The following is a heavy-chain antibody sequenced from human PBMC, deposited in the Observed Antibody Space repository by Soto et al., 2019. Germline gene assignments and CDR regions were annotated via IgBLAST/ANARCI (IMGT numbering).Heavy chain of an antibody. V-gene: IGHV3-64*01. CDR1: GFTFSTYP. Sequence: EVQLVESGGDLDQPGGSLRLSCAASGFTFSTYPMHWVRQGPGTGLEYVAGISGNGGSTHYANSVKGRFTISRDNSKSTLYLQMGSLRAEDMAVYYCARDYCPGGVCYTIFDYWGQGTLVTVSS. J-gene: IGHJ4*02. D-gene: IGHD2-8*02. CDR3: ARDYCPGGVCYTIFDY. CDR2: ISGNGGST.